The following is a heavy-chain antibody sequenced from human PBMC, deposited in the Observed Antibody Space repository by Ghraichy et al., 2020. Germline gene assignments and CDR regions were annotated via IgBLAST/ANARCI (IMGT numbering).Heavy chain of an antibody. CDR1: GFTFSSYS. D-gene: IGHD3-22*01. CDR3: ARGLYFYDSSGHPYFDS. Sequence: GGSLRLSCAASGFTFSSYSMNWVRQAPGKRLEWVSSIDASSTYIYYADSMKGRFTISRDNTKDSLYLQLNTLRAEDTAVYFCARGLYFYDSSGHPYFDSWGQGTLVSVSS. CDR2: IDASSTYI. J-gene: IGHJ4*02. V-gene: IGHV3-21*06.